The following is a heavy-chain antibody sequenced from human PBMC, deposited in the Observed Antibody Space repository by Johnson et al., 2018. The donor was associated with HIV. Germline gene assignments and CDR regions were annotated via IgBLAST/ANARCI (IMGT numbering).Heavy chain of an antibody. V-gene: IGHV3-33*06. CDR1: GFSLSNCG. CDR3: AKDSNRWELLQDAFDI. CDR2: IWFDGTNK. Sequence: QVQLVESRGGVVQPGRSLRLSCAASGFSLSNCGMHWVRQAPGKGLQWVAVIWFDGTNKNYADSVKGRFTISRDNSKNTLYLQMNSLRAEDTAVYYCAKDSNRWELLQDAFDIWGQGTMVTVSS. D-gene: IGHD1-26*01. J-gene: IGHJ3*02.